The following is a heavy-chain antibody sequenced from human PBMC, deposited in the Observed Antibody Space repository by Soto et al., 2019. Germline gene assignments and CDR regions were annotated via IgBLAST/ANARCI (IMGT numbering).Heavy chain of an antibody. CDR3: ASWGGYYDSSRYCMDV. D-gene: IGHD3-22*01. Sequence: GASVKVSCKASGYTFTSYYMHWVRQAPGQGLEWMGIINPSGGSTSYAQKFQGRVTMTRDTSTSTVYMELSSLRSEDTAVYYCASWGGYYDSSRYCMDVWGQGTTVTVS. J-gene: IGHJ6*02. CDR1: GYTFTSYY. V-gene: IGHV1-46*01. CDR2: INPSGGST.